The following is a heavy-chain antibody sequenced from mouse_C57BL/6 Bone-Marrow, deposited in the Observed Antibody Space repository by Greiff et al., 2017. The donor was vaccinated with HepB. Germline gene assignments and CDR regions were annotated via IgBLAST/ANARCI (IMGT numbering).Heavy chain of an antibody. CDR1: GYTFTSYW. CDR3: YGNYFDY. J-gene: IGHJ2*01. D-gene: IGHD2-1*01. Sequence: VQLQQPGAELVRPGTSVKLSCKASGYTFTSYWMHWVKQRPGQGLEWIGVIDPSDSYTNYTQKFKGKATLTVDTSSSTAYMQLSSLTSEDSAVYYCYGNYFDYWGQGTTLTVSS. CDR2: IDPSDSYT. V-gene: IGHV1-59*01.